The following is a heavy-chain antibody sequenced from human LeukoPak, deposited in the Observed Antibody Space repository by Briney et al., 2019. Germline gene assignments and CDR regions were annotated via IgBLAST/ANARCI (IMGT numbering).Heavy chain of an antibody. CDR2: IYYSGST. Sequence: SETLSLTCTVSGGSISSYYWSWIRQPPGKGLEWIGYIYYSGSTNYNPSLKSRVTISVDTSKNQFSLKLSSVTAADTAVYYCATDHVGIWQLAHYWGQGTLVTVSS. V-gene: IGHV4-59*01. J-gene: IGHJ4*02. D-gene: IGHD6-13*01. CDR1: GGSISSYY. CDR3: ATDHVGIWQLAHY.